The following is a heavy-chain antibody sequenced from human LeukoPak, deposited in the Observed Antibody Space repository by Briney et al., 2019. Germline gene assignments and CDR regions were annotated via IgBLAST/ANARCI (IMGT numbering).Heavy chain of an antibody. CDR2: MNPNSGNT. CDR3: ARGGYYDSSGSFDY. D-gene: IGHD3-22*01. Sequence: ASVKVSCKASGYTFTSYGISWVRQATGQGLEWMGWMNPNSGNTGYAQKFQGRVTMTRNTSISTAYMELSSLRSEDTAVYYCARGGYYDSSGSFDYWGQGTLVTVSS. J-gene: IGHJ4*02. V-gene: IGHV1-8*02. CDR1: GYTFTSYG.